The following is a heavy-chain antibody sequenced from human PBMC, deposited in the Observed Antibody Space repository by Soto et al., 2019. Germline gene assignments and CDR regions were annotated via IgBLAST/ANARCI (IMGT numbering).Heavy chain of an antibody. J-gene: IGHJ4*02. CDR3: AKCFRNYAADNFDN. V-gene: IGHV3-23*01. D-gene: IGHD4-4*01. Sequence: EVQLLESGGGSVQPGGSLRLSCAASGFTFNNYAMSWVRQAPGKGLEWVSTITGGGAGTYYADSVKGRFTISRDNSNNMLYLQMNSLRVEDTALYYCAKCFRNYAADNFDNWGQGTLVTVSS. CDR2: ITGGGAGT. CDR1: GFTFNNYA.